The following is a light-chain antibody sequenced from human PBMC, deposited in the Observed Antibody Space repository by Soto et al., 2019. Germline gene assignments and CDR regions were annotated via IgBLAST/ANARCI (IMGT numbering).Light chain of an antibody. J-gene: IGKJ2*01. CDR3: QQSYSTPYT. CDR2: AAS. Sequence: DIQMTQSPSSLSASVGDRVTITCRASQSISSYLNWYQQKPGKAPKLLIYAASRLQSGVPSRFSGSGSGTVFTLTISSLQPEDFATYYCQQSYSTPYTFGQGTKLEIK. CDR1: QSISSY. V-gene: IGKV1-39*01.